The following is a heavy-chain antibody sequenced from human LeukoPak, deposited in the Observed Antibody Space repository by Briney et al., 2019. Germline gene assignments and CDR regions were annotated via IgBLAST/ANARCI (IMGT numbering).Heavy chain of an antibody. CDR3: ASLGDYYDSSGYYAGNDY. V-gene: IGHV3-48*03. J-gene: IGHJ4*02. Sequence: GGSLRLSCAASGFTFSSYEMNWVRQAPGKGLEWVSYISSSGSTIYYADSVKGRFTISRDNAKNSLYLQMNSLRAEDTAVYYCASLGDYYDSSGYYAGNDYWGQGTLVTVSP. D-gene: IGHD3-22*01. CDR1: GFTFSSYE. CDR2: ISSSGSTI.